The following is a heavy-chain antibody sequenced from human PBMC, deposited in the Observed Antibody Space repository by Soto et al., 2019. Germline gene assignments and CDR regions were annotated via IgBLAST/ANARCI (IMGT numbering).Heavy chain of an antibody. CDR1: GFTFSSYG. CDR3: ARGGYGDHYYYYGMDV. D-gene: IGHD4-17*01. Sequence: QVQLVESGGGVVQPGRSLRLSCAASGFTFSSYGMHWVRQAPGKGLEWVAVIWYDGSNKYYADSVKGRFTISRDNSKNTLDLQMNSLRAEDTAVYYCARGGYGDHYYYYGMDVWGQGTTVTVSS. V-gene: IGHV3-33*01. J-gene: IGHJ6*02. CDR2: IWYDGSNK.